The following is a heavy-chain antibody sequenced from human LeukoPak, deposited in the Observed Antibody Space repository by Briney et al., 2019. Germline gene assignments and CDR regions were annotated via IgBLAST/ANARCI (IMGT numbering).Heavy chain of an antibody. CDR2: IWYDGSNK. Sequence: GGSLRLSCAASGFIFSGYGMHWVRQAPGKGLEWVAVIWYDGSNKYYADSVKGRFTISRDNSKNTLYLQMNSLRAEDTAVYYCARDSRFGDYFDYWGQGTLVTVSS. D-gene: IGHD3-10*01. V-gene: IGHV3-33*01. CDR3: ARDSRFGDYFDY. J-gene: IGHJ4*02. CDR1: GFIFSGYG.